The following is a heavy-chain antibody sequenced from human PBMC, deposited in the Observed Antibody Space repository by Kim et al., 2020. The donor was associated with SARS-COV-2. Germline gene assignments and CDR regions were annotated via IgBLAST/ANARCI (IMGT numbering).Heavy chain of an antibody. V-gene: IGHV1-46*01. CDR1: GYTFTSHY. Sequence: ASVKVSCKASGYTFTSHYVVWLRQAPGQGLEWMALINTSRGRTTYAQKFQGRVTVPTDTSTSTVYMNLGSLRSEDTAVYYCARVLSLVVWDHWGQGTLVT. D-gene: IGHD2-15*01. J-gene: IGHJ4*02. CDR3: ARVLSLVVWDH. CDR2: INTSRGRT.